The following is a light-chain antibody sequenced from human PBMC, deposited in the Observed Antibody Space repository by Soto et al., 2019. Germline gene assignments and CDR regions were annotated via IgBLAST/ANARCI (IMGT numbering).Light chain of an antibody. V-gene: IGKV1-39*01. CDR3: QQTYSTPLFS. CDR2: GAS. J-gene: IGKJ4*01. Sequence: DIEMTQSPSSLSASVVDRVTISCRASRSINDFLNWYQQKPGKAPKLLIYGASTLQSGVPSRFGGRGSGTDFTLTISSLQAEDFAIYYCQQTYSTPLFSFGGGTKVDIK. CDR1: RSINDF.